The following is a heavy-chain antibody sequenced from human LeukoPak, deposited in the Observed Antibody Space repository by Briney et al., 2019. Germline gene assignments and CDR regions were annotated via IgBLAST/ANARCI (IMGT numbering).Heavy chain of an antibody. V-gene: IGHV3-30*18. Sequence: GGSLRLSCAASGFTFNTYSMNWVRQAPGKGLEWVAVISYDGSNKYYADSVKGRFTISRDNSKNTLYLQMNSLRAEDTAVYYCAKDGGTYYDFWSGYYIGYYFDYWGQGTLVTVSS. CDR2: ISYDGSNK. D-gene: IGHD3-3*01. J-gene: IGHJ4*02. CDR1: GFTFNTYS. CDR3: AKDGGTYYDFWSGYYIGYYFDY.